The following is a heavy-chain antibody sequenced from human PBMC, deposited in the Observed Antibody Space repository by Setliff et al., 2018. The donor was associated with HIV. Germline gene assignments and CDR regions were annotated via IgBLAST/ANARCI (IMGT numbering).Heavy chain of an antibody. V-gene: IGHV2-70*17. CDR3: AYSGRQLRGPYFDF. J-gene: IGHJ4*02. CDR2: IDWDDDK. D-gene: IGHD1-1*01. CDR1: GFSLSTSGMC. Sequence: GSGPTLVNPTQTLTLTCTFSGFSLSTSGMCVSWIRQPPGKALEWLARIDWDDDKFYSTSLKTRITISKDTSKNRVVFTMTNMDPVDTATYYCAYSGRQLRGPYFDFWGQGTPVTVSS.